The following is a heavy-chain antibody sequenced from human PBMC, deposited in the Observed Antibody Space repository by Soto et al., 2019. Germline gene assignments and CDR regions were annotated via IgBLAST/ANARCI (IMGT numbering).Heavy chain of an antibody. CDR3: ARDVGATYFDY. V-gene: IGHV1-46*01. Sequence: QVQLVQSGAEVKKPGASVKVSCNASGYTFTSYYMHWVRQAPGQGLEWMGIINPSGGSTSYAQKFQGRVTMTRDTSTSTVYMELSSLRSEDTAVYYCARDVGATYFDYWGQGTLVTVSS. CDR1: GYTFTSYY. J-gene: IGHJ4*02. D-gene: IGHD1-26*01. CDR2: INPSGGST.